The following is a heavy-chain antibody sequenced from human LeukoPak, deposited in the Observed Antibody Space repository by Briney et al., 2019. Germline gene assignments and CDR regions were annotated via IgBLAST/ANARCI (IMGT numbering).Heavy chain of an antibody. CDR1: SGSFSGYY. V-gene: IGHV4-34*01. D-gene: IGHD6-19*01. Sequence: SETLSLTCAVYSGSFSGYYWSWIRQPPGKGLEWIGEINHTGSTDYNPSLKSRVTISVDTSKNQFSLKLSSVTAADTAVYYCAANSSGHLYFDYWGQGTLVTVSS. J-gene: IGHJ4*02. CDR3: AANSSGHLYFDY. CDR2: INHTGST.